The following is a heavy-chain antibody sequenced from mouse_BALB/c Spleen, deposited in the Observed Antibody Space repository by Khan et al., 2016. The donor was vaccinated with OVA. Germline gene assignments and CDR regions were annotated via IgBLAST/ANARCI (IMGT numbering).Heavy chain of an antibody. J-gene: IGHJ4*01. CDR3: ARGSSRAMDY. Sequence: QIQLVQSGPELKKPGETVRISCKASGYTFTNYGMNWVKQAPGKGLKWMSWIYTYTGEPTYADDFKGRFAFSLESSASTAFLQINNLTNDDTATYFCARGSSRAMDYWGQGTSVTVSS. CDR2: IYTYTGEP. D-gene: IGHD1-1*01. CDR1: GYTFTNYG. V-gene: IGHV9-3-1*01.